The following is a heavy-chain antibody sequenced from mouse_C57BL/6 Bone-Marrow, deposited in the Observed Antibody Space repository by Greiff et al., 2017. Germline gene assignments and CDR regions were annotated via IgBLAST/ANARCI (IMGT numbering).Heavy chain of an antibody. J-gene: IGHJ4*01. D-gene: IGHD2-2*01. CDR2: IYPGNSDT. CDR1: GDTFTSYW. Sequence: VQLQQSGTVLARPGASVKMSCKTSGDTFTSYWMHWVKQRPGQGLEWIGAIYPGNSDTSYNQKFKGKAKLTAVTSASTAYMELSSLTNEDSAVYYCTREAYGYEDAMDYWGQGTSVTVSS. V-gene: IGHV1-5*01. CDR3: TREAYGYEDAMDY.